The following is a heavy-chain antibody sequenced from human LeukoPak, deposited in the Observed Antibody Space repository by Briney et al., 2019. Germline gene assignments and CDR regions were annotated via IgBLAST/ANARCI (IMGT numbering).Heavy chain of an antibody. CDR1: GFTFSHFW. V-gene: IGHV3-7*01. CDR2: IKPDDTEK. CDR3: VTHEVTVITRSTFDN. Sequence: GGTLRLSCLASGFTFSHFWMSWVRQAPGKGLEWVANIKPDDTEKYYGNSVKGRFTILRDNAKNTVYLQMNSLIADDTAVYYCVTHEVTVITRSTFDNWGQGTLVTVSS. D-gene: IGHD4-23*01. J-gene: IGHJ4*02.